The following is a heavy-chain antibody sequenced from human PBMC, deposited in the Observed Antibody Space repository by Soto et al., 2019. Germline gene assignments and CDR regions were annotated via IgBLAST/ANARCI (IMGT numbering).Heavy chain of an antibody. D-gene: IGHD3-10*01. CDR1: GFTFSNAW. V-gene: IGHV3-15*01. J-gene: IGHJ3*02. CDR3: TTDGPSLWFGEPPGAFDI. CDR2: IKSKTDGGTT. Sequence: VGSLRLSCAASGFTFSNAWMSWVRQAPGKGLEWVGRIKSKTDGGTTDYAAPVKGRFTISRDDSKNTLYLQMNSLKTEDTAVYYCTTDGPSLWFGEPPGAFDIWGQGTMVTVSS.